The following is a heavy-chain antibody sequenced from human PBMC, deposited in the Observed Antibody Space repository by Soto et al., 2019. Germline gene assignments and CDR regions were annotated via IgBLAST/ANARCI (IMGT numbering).Heavy chain of an antibody. CDR3: ARASLTIFGAPFGMAV. Sequence: ASVKVSCKASGYPFTRYSIRWVRQAPGQGLEWMGWISGYNGDTEYSKNFQGRLTMTIDTSTTTASMELRSPRSDDTAVYYCARASLTIFGAPFGMAVWGQGTSVTVSS. CDR2: ISGYNGDT. D-gene: IGHD3-3*01. J-gene: IGHJ6*02. CDR1: GYPFTRYS. V-gene: IGHV1-18*04.